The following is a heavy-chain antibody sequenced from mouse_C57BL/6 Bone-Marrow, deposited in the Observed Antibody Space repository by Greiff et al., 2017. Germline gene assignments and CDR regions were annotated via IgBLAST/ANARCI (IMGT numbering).Heavy chain of an antibody. CDR1: GFNIKDYY. V-gene: IGHV14-2*01. J-gene: IGHJ1*03. Sequence: EVKLQESGAELVKPGASVKLSCTASGFNIKDYYMHWVKQRTEQGLEWIGRIDPEDGETKYAPKFQGKATITADTSSNTAYLQLSSLTSEDTAVYYCARPPPIYYDYDEEYFDVWGTGTTVTVSS. D-gene: IGHD2-4*01. CDR2: IDPEDGET. CDR3: ARPPPIYYDYDEEYFDV.